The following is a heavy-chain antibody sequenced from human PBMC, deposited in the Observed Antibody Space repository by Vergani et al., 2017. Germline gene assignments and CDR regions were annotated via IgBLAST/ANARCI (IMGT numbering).Heavy chain of an antibody. CDR3: ARDQEGYCSSTSCYWGWYFDL. Sequence: QVQLVQSGAEVKKPGSSVKVSSKASGGTFSSYAISWVRQAPGQGLEWMGRIIPIFGTANYAQKFQGRVTITADESTSTAYMELSSLRSEDTAVYYCARDQEGYCSSTSCYWGWYFDLWGRGTLVTVSS. CDR2: IIPIFGTA. J-gene: IGHJ2*01. D-gene: IGHD2-2*01. CDR1: GGTFSSYA. V-gene: IGHV1-69*13.